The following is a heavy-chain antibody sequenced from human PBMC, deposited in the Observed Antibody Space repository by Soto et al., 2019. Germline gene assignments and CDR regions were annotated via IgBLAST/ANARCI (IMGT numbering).Heavy chain of an antibody. V-gene: IGHV3-48*03. Sequence: HPGGSLRLSCAASGFTFSSNEMNWVRQAPGKGLEWVSYVSSGGSAVYYADSVKGRFTISRYNAKNSLYLQMNSLRAEDTAVYYCARGSRGYSYASAPFFDSWGQGTLVTVSS. CDR2: VSSGGSAV. CDR1: GFTFSSNE. CDR3: ARGSRGYSYASAPFFDS. D-gene: IGHD5-18*01. J-gene: IGHJ4*02.